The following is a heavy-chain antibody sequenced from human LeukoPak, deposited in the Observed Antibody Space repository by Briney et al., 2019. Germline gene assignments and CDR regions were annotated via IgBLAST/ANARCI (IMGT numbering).Heavy chain of an antibody. CDR1: GYSFTSYW. Sequence: GKSLKISCKGSGYSFTSYWIGWVRQMPGKGLEWMGIIYPGDSDTRYSPSFQGQVTISADKSISTAYLQWSSLKASDTAMYYCARLLDYDFWSGYYTGALDYWGQGTLVTVSS. J-gene: IGHJ4*02. D-gene: IGHD3-3*01. CDR3: ARLLDYDFWSGYYTGALDY. CDR2: IYPGDSDT. V-gene: IGHV5-51*01.